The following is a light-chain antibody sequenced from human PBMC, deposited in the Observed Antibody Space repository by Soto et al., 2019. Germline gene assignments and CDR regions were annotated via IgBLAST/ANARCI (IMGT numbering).Light chain of an antibody. J-gene: IGLJ2*01. CDR2: EVS. CDR1: SSDVGGYNY. V-gene: IGLV2-14*01. CDR3: AAWDDNLDGVV. Sequence: QSALTQPASVSGSPGQSITISCTGTSSDVGGYNYVSWYQQHPGKAPKLMIYEVSNRPSGVPDRISGSKSGTSASLAISGLQTEDEAHYYCAAWDDNLDGVVFGGGTKLTVL.